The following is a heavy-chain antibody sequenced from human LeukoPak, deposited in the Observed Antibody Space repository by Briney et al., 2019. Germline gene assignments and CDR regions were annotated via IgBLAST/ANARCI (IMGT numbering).Heavy chain of an antibody. CDR2: IWYDGSKT. CDR1: GLPSGGYA. D-gene: IGHD3-3*01. V-gene: IGHV3-33*01. CDR3: VRDWSFYFDY. J-gene: IGHJ4*02. Sequence: GGPRRLSCAAPGLPSGGYAIHWAAQAPAKGLEWVAVIWYDGSKTYYAESVKGRFTISRDSSKNTLNLEMNSLRAEDTALYYCVRDWSFYFDYWGQGTLVTVSS.